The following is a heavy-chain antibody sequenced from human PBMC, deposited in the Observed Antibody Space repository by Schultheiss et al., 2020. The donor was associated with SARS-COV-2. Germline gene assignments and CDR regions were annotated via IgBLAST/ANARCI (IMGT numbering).Heavy chain of an antibody. CDR2: IWYDGSNK. V-gene: IGHV3-33*08. Sequence: GGSLRLSCAASGFTFSSYGMHWVRQAPGKGLEWVAVIWYDGSNKYYADSVKGRFTISRDNSKNTLYLQMNSLRAEGTAVYYCARAATVVIPLDYWGQGTLVTVSS. D-gene: IGHD4-23*01. CDR3: ARAATVVIPLDY. J-gene: IGHJ4*02. CDR1: GFTFSSYG.